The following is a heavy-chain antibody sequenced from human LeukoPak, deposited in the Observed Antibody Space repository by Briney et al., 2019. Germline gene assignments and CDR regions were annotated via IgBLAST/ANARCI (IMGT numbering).Heavy chain of an antibody. CDR1: GFKFNDYG. J-gene: IGHJ6*03. V-gene: IGHV3-33*06. Sequence: GRSLRLSCTASGFKFNDYGTYWVRLPPQKGPEWVAFVWFDKSNEQYADSVKGRFFISRNNDENTLFLHMNSLTVEDTAVYYCAKGRGPTPLGDAGADVWGKGTAVTVS. CDR2: VWFDKSNE. D-gene: IGHD1-26*01. CDR3: AKGRGPTPLGDAGADV.